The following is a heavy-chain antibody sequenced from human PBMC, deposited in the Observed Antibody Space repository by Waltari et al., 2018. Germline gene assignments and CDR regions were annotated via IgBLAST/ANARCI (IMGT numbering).Heavy chain of an antibody. CDR1: GYIFTSYA. CDR2: IMTSTGNQ. J-gene: IGHJ5*02. CDR3: TREVVPAAAIVVNWFDP. V-gene: IGHV7-4-1*02. Sequence: QVQLVQSGSELKKPGASVKISCKASGYIFTSYAINWVRQAPGQGRELMGWIMTSTGNQTDAQVCTGRFGFSLETSVSTAYLESNNLKAEDTAVYYCTREVVPAAAIVVNWFDPWGQGTLVTVSS. D-gene: IGHD2-2*01.